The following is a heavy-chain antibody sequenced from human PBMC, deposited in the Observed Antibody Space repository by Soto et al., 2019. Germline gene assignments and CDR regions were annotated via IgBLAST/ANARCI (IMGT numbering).Heavy chain of an antibody. J-gene: IGHJ6*02. V-gene: IGHV3-43*01. CDR2: ISWDGGST. Sequence: GGSLRLSCVASGFTFDDYTMHWVRQAPGKGLEWVSLISWDGGSTYYADSVKGRFTISRDNSKNSLYLQMNSLRTEDTALYYCAKKGYYYGMDVWGQGTTVTVSS. CDR3: AKKGYYYGMDV. CDR1: GFTFDDYT.